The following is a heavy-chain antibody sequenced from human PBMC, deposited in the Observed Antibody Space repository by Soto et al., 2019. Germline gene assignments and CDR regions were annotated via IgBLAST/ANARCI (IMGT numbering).Heavy chain of an antibody. CDR2: IKSKTDGGTT. CDR3: TTDGIAAELLSVLYYYYGMDV. Sequence: EVQLVESGGGLVKPGGSLRLSCAASGFTFSNAWMNWVRQAPGKGLEWVGRIKSKTDGGTTDYAAPVKGRFTISRDDSKNTLYLQMNSLKTEDTAVYYCTTDGIAAELLSVLYYYYGMDVWGQGTTVTVSS. V-gene: IGHV3-15*07. CDR1: GFTFSNAW. D-gene: IGHD6-13*01. J-gene: IGHJ6*02.